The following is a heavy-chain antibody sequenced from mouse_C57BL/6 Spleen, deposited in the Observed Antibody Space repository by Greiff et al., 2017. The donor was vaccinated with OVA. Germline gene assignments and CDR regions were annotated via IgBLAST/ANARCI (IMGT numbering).Heavy chain of an antibody. CDR1: GYTFTDYY. Sequence: EVKLQQSGPELVKPGASVKISCKASGYTFTDYYMNWVKQSHGKSLEWIGDINPNNGGTSYNQKFKGKATLTVDKSSSTAYMELRSLTSEDSAVYYCAVITTVGWYFDVWGTGTTVTVSS. CDR2: INPNNGGT. J-gene: IGHJ1*03. V-gene: IGHV1-26*01. CDR3: AVITTVGWYFDV. D-gene: IGHD1-1*01.